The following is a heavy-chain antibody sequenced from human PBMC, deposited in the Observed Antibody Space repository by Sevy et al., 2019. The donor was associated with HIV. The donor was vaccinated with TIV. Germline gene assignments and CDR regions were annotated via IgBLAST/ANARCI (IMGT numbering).Heavy chain of an antibody. D-gene: IGHD2-8*01. Sequence: GGSLRLSCTASGFTFSSYDMNWVLQAPGKGLEWVSKISSSGSSIYYADSAKGRFTISRDNAKNSLNLQMNSLRAEDTAVYYCTRYGGAFDNGFDPWGQGTLVTVS. CDR3: TRYGGAFDNGFDP. CDR1: GFTFSSYD. CDR2: ISSSGSSI. V-gene: IGHV3-48*03. J-gene: IGHJ5*02.